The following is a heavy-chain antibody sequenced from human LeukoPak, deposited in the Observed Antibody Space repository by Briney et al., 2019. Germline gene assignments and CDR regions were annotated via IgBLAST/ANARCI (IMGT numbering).Heavy chain of an antibody. J-gene: IGHJ6*02. CDR2: ISAYNGNT. D-gene: IGHD3-22*01. CDR3: ARMYYYDSSGYGLNYYYYGMDV. CDR1: GYTFTSYG. V-gene: IGHV1-18*01. Sequence: ASVKVSCKASGYTFTSYGISWVRQAPGQGLEWMGWISAYNGNTNYAQKLQGRVTMTTDTSTSTAYMELRSLRSDDTAVYYCARMYYYDSSGYGLNYYYYGMDVWGQGTTVTVSS.